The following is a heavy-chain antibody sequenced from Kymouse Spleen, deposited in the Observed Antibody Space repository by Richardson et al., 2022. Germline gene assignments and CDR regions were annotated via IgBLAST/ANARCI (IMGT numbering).Heavy chain of an antibody. J-gene: IGHJ5*02. CDR3: AKDNYGGWFDP. CDR2: ISWNSGSI. CDR1: GFTFDDYA. Sequence: EVQLVESGGGLVQPGRSLRLSCAASGFTFDDYAMHWVRQAPGKGLEWVSGISWNSGSIGYADSVKGRFTISRDNAKNSLYLQMNSLRAEDTALYYCAKDNYGGWFDPWGQGTLVTVSS. V-gene: IGHV3-9*01. D-gene: IGHD4-17*01,IGHD4-23*01.